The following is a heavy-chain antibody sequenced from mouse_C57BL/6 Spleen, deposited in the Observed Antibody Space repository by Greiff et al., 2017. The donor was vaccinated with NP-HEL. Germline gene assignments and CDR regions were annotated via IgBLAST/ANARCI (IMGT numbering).Heavy chain of an antibody. D-gene: IGHD2-1*01. Sequence: QVQLQQPGAELVKPGASVKLSCKASGYTFTSYWMHWVKQRPGQGLEWIGMIHPNSGSTNYNEKFKGKATLTVDKSSSTAYMQLSSLTSEDSAVYYCARSRDYGNSWFAYWGQGTLVTVSA. CDR3: ARSRDYGNSWFAY. CDR2: IHPNSGST. V-gene: IGHV1-64*01. CDR1: GYTFTSYW. J-gene: IGHJ3*01.